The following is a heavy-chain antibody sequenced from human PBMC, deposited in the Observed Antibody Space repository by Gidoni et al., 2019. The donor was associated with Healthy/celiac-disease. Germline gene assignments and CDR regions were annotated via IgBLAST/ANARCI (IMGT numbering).Heavy chain of an antibody. CDR1: GFTVSSYA. V-gene: IGHV3-23*01. D-gene: IGHD6-19*01. Sequence: EVQLLESGGGLVQPGGSLRRSCADSGFTVSSYAMSWVRQAPGKGLGWVSAISGRGVSTSSAYPVKGRFTISSDNSKNPLYLPMNSLRAEDTAVYYCAKRPGIAVAGGMDVWGPGTTVTVSS. CDR2: ISGRGVST. CDR3: AKRPGIAVAGGMDV. J-gene: IGHJ6*02.